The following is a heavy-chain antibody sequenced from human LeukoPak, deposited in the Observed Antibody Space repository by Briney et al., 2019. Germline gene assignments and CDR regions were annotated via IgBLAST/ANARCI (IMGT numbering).Heavy chain of an antibody. CDR2: ISSDSTSK. Sequence: GGSLRLSCAASGFTFSSYSMNWVRQAPGKGLEWVSYISSDSTSKQYVDSVKGRFTISRDNAKNSLYLQMNSLRAEDTALYYCAKDRLIYGGNSDEDYFDYWGQGTLVTVSS. D-gene: IGHD4-23*01. J-gene: IGHJ4*02. CDR3: AKDRLIYGGNSDEDYFDY. CDR1: GFTFSSYS. V-gene: IGHV3-48*04.